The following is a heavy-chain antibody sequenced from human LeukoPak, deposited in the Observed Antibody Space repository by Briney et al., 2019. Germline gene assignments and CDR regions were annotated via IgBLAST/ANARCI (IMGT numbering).Heavy chain of an antibody. CDR2: KNPNSGNT. Sequence: ASVKVSCKASGYTFTSYDINWVRQATGQGLEWMGWKNPNSGNTGYAQKFQGRVTMTRNTSISTAYMELSSLRSEDTAVYYCARDYRGGYEDYYYYGMDVWAKGPRSPSP. J-gene: IGHJ6*02. CDR1: GYTFTSYD. D-gene: IGHD5-12*01. V-gene: IGHV1-8*01. CDR3: ARDYRGGYEDYYYYGMDV.